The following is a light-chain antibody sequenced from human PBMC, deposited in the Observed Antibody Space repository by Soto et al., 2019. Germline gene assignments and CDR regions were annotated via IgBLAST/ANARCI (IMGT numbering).Light chain of an antibody. CDR2: AVS. Sequence: QSALTQPASVSGSPGQSITISCTGTSSDVGGYNYVSWYQQHPGKAPKLMIYAVSNRPSGVSNRFSGSKSGNTASLTISGVVDEDEADYYCSSYTSSSIDYVFGTGTKLTVL. V-gene: IGLV2-14*01. CDR3: SSYTSSSIDYV. J-gene: IGLJ1*01. CDR1: SSDVGGYNY.